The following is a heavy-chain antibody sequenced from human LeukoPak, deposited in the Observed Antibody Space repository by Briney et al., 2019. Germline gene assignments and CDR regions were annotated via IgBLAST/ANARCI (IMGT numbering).Heavy chain of an antibody. D-gene: IGHD4-17*01. J-gene: IGHJ4*02. Sequence: PSETLSLTCSVSGYSITSGYYWAWIRQPPGKGLEWVGSVYHSGKTYYNPSPKSRVTISVDTSSNQFSLLLSSVTAADTAVYYCAREVVADYDFGYWGQGTLVTVSS. CDR3: AREVVADYDFGY. V-gene: IGHV4-38-2*02. CDR1: GYSITSGYY. CDR2: VYHSGKT.